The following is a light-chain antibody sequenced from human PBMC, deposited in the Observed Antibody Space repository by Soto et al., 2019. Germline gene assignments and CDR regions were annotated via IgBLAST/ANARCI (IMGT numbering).Light chain of an antibody. CDR1: SSNIGAGYD. J-gene: IGLJ3*02. CDR3: QSYDSSLSGGV. V-gene: IGLV1-40*01. Sequence: QAVVTQPPSVSVAPGQRVTISCTGSSSNIGAGYDVHWYQQLPGTAPKLLIYGNSNRPSGVPDRFSGSKSGTSASLAITGLQAEDEADYYCQSYDSSLSGGVFGGGTKVTVL. CDR2: GNS.